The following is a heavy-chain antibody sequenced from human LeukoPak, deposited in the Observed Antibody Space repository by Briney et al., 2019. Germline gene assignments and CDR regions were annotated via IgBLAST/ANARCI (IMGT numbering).Heavy chain of an antibody. CDR1: GYTFTAYH. CDR2: INPSGGST. D-gene: IGHD3-10*01. CDR3: ARSEGFDDAFDI. J-gene: IGHJ3*02. Sequence: GASVKVSCKASGYTFTAYHIHWVRQAPGQGLEWMGIINPSGGSTTYAQKFQGRVTMTTDTSTSTAYMELRSLRSDDTAVYYCARSEGFDDAFDIWGQGTMVTVSS. V-gene: IGHV1-46*01.